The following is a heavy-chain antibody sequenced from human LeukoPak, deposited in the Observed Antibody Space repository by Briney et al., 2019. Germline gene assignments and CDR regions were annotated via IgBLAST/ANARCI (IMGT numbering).Heavy chain of an antibody. Sequence: GGSLRLSCAASGLTFSSYAMSWVRQAPGKGLEWVSAISGSGGSTYYADSVKGRFTISRDNAKNTLYLQMNSLRDEDTAVFYCARSRYDYIWGIDYWGQGTLVTISS. CDR3: ARSRYDYIWGIDY. CDR2: ISGSGGST. CDR1: GLTFSSYA. V-gene: IGHV3-23*01. D-gene: IGHD3-16*01. J-gene: IGHJ4*02.